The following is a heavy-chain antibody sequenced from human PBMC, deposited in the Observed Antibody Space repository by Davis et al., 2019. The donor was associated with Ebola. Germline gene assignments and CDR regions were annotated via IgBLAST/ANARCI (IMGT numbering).Heavy chain of an antibody. CDR3: ARDPTYYYDSSGYYSRVGAFDI. D-gene: IGHD3-22*01. CDR2: IYPGDSDT. V-gene: IGHV5-51*01. CDR1: GYSFTSYW. Sequence: GESLKISCKGSGYSFTSYWIGWVRQMPGKGLEWMGIIYPGDSDTRYSPSFQGQVTISAAKSISTAYLQWSSLKASDTAMYYCARDPTYYYDSSGYYSRVGAFDIWGQGTTVTVSS. J-gene: IGHJ3*02.